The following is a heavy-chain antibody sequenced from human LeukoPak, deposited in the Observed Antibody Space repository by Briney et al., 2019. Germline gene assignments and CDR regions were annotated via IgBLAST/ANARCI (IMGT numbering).Heavy chain of an antibody. CDR2: ISTHNGNT. J-gene: IGHJ4*02. Sequence: GSLKVSCKASGDSLSNHGISWVRQAPGQGLEWMGWISTHNGNTIYAQKVKGRVTMTTDTSTSTAYMELRSLKSDDTAVYYCARASYCSGGSWYSDYWGQGTLVTV. V-gene: IGHV1-18*01. CDR3: ARASYCSGGSWYSDY. CDR1: GDSLSNHG. D-gene: IGHD2-15*01.